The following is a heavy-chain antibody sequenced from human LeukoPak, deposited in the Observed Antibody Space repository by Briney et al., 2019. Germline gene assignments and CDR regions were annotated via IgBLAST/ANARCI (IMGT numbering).Heavy chain of an antibody. J-gene: IGHJ4*02. V-gene: IGHV3-74*01. CDR2: IKGDGIST. Sequence: GGSLRLSCAASGFAFSSNWLHWVRNAPGQGLVWVSRIKGDGISTNYADSVKGRFTISRDIAKNTPYLQMNSLRAEDTGVYYCAKDHYWSIDYWGRGTLVTVSS. D-gene: IGHD3-3*01. CDR1: GFAFSSNW. CDR3: AKDHYWSIDY.